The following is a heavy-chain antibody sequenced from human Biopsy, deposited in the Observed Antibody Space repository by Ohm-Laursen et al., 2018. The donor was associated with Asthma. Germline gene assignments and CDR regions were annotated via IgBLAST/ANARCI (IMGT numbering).Heavy chain of an antibody. Sequence: SLRLSCTASRFTHEMHWVRQAPGKGLEWVAVISYDGSSIYYADSVKGRFTISRDNSKNTLSLQMNSLTAEDTAVYYCAREGVAGTHIEDWGQGTLVTVSS. V-gene: IGHV3-30-3*01. CDR3: AREGVAGTHIED. CDR1: RFTHE. J-gene: IGHJ4*02. D-gene: IGHD6-19*01. CDR2: ISYDGSSI.